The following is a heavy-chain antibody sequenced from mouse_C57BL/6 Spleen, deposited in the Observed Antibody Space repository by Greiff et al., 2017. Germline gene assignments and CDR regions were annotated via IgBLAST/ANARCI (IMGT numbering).Heavy chain of an antibody. CDR3: TRVYYGSSYDYAMDY. CDR2: IDPETGGT. CDR1: GYTFTDYE. D-gene: IGHD1-1*01. J-gene: IGHJ4*01. Sequence: VQLQQSGAELVRPGASVTLSCKASGYTFTDYEMHWVKQTPVHGLEWIGAIDPETGGTAYNQKFKGKAILTADKSSSTAYMELRSLTSEYSAVYYCTRVYYGSSYDYAMDYWGQGTSVTVSS. V-gene: IGHV1-15*01.